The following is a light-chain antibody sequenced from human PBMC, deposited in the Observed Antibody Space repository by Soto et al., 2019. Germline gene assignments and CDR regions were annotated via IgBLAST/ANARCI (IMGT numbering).Light chain of an antibody. CDR3: SSYTTSNTQV. Sequence: QSALTQPASVSGSPGQSITISCTGTSSDVGTYNYVSWYQHRPGKAPKLMIYDVSYRPSGVSNRFSGSKSANTASLTISGLQAEDEADYYCSSYTTSNTQVFGGGTKVNVL. J-gene: IGLJ3*02. V-gene: IGLV2-14*01. CDR2: DVS. CDR1: SSDVGTYNY.